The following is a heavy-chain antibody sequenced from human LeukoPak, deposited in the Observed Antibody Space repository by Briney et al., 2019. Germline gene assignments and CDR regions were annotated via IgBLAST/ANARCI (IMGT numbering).Heavy chain of an antibody. D-gene: IGHD6-19*01. V-gene: IGHV3-23*01. CDR2: ISKGGTTT. CDR1: GFTFSIYA. CDR3: AAYGSGAA. J-gene: IGHJ4*02. Sequence: PGGSLRLSCAASGFTFSIYAMNWVRQAPGKGLEWVSTISKGGTTTYYADSVRGRFTVSRDNSKDTMYLNMKNLRAEDTAVYYCAAYGSGAAGGPGTLVTVSA.